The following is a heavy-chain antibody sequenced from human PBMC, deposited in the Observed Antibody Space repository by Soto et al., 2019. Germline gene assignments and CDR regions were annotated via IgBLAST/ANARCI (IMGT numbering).Heavy chain of an antibody. CDR1: GFTFSSYA. D-gene: IGHD3-9*01. J-gene: IGHJ4*02. CDR2: ISGSGAST. V-gene: IGHV3-23*01. CDR3: AHFDWFNDY. Sequence: PVGSLRLSCAASGFTFSSYAMSWVRQAPGKGLEWVSAISGSGASTYYADSVKGRFTISRDNSKNTLYLQMNSLRAEDTAVYYCAHFDWFNDYWGQGTLVTVSS.